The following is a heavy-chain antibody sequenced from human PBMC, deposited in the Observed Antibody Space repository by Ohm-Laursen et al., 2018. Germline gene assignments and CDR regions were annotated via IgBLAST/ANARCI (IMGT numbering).Heavy chain of an antibody. CDR2: ISSSGSTI. CDR3: ARDDDTSSHYSRFDY. V-gene: IGHV3-48*03. Sequence: SLRLSCAASGFTFSSYEMNWVRQAPGKGLEWVSYISSSGSTIHYADSVKGRFTISRDNAKNSLYLQMNSLRAEDTAAYYCARDDDTSSHYSRFDYWGQGTLVTVSS. D-gene: IGHD3-22*01. CDR1: GFTFSSYE. J-gene: IGHJ4*02.